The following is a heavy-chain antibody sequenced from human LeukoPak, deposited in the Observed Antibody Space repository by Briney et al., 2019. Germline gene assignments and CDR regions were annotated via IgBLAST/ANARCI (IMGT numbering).Heavy chain of an antibody. V-gene: IGHV1-2*02. CDR2: INPNSGGT. D-gene: IGHD5-18*01. Sequence: GASVKVSCKASGYTFTGYYMHWVRQAPGQGLEWMGWINPNSGGTNYAQKFQGRVTMTRDTSISTAYMELSRLRSDDTAVYYCAREDTAMVTPETFDYWGQGTLVTVSS. CDR1: GYTFTGYY. CDR3: AREDTAMVTPETFDY. J-gene: IGHJ4*02.